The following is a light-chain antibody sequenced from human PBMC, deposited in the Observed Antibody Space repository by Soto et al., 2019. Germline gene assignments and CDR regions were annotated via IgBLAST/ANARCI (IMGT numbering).Light chain of an antibody. V-gene: IGKV3-15*01. CDR1: QTISNN. CDR2: GAS. J-gene: IGKJ2*01. Sequence: EIVMTQSPATLSVSPGERATLSCRASQTISNNLAWYQQKPGQAPRLLIYGASTRASGIPARFSGRGSGTEFTLTIISLQSEDFAVYYCQQYGPSPMYTFGQGTNLEIK. CDR3: QQYGPSPMYT.